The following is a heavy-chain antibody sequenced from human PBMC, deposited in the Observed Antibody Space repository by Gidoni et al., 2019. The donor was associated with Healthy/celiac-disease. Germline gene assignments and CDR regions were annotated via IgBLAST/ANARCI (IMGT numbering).Heavy chain of an antibody. V-gene: IGHV4-4*02. J-gene: IGHJ4*02. Sequence: QVQLPESGPGLVKPSVTLSLPCSVSGCSISSSNCSRWVRQPPGKGLEWIGEIYHSGSTNYNQSLKSRVTISVDKSKNQFSLKLSSVTAADTAVYYCARVVFATGSSRRGVSAYFDYWGQGTLVTVSS. CDR1: GCSISSSNC. CDR3: ARVVFATGSSRRGVSAYFDY. CDR2: IYHSGST. D-gene: IGHD6-13*01.